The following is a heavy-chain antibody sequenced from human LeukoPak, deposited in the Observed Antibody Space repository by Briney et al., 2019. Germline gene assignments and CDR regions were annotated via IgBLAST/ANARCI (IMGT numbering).Heavy chain of an antibody. Sequence: SETLSLTCTVSGGSISSSSYYWGWIRQPPGKGLEWIGSIYYSGSTYYNPSLKSRVTISVDKSKNQFSLKLSSVTAADTAVYYCARDYSNGSGSYYYYYYYMDVWGKGTTVTVSS. V-gene: IGHV4-39*07. CDR1: GGSISSSSYY. CDR3: ARDYSNGSGSYYYYYYYMDV. J-gene: IGHJ6*03. D-gene: IGHD3-10*01. CDR2: IYYSGST.